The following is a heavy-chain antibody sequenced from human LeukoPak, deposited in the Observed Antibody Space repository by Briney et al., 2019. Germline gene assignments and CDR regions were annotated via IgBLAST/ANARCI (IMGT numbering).Heavy chain of an antibody. CDR2: IYYSGST. CDR1: GGSFSGYY. V-gene: IGHV4-34*09. Sequence: SETLSLTCAVYGGSFSGYYWSWIRQPPGKGLEWIGYIYYSGSTYYNPSLKSRVTISVDTSKNQFSLKLSSVTAADTAVYYCARYKTQFDYWGQGTLVTVSS. J-gene: IGHJ4*02. CDR3: ARYKTQFDY. D-gene: IGHD1-1*01.